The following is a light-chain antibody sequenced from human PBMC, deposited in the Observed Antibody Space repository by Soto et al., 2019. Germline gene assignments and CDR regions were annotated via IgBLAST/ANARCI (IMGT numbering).Light chain of an antibody. Sequence: DMQMTQSPSSVSASLGDRVTITCRASQDIHTWLAWYQQKPGQAPKLLIYGASHLQSGVPSRFSGSGSGTEFTLTISSLQSEDFATYYCQQANSFPFPFGPGTKVDVK. J-gene: IGKJ3*01. V-gene: IGKV1-12*01. CDR2: GAS. CDR1: QDIHTW. CDR3: QQANSFPFP.